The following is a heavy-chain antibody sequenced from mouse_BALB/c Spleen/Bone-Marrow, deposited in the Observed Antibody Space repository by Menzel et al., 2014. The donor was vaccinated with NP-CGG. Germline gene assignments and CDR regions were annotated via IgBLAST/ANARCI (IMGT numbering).Heavy chain of an antibody. CDR3: ARYDYAMDY. Sequence: KASGYTFTNFWINWIKQRPGQGLEWIGRIAPGTGTTYYNEMFKGKATLTVDTSSSTAYIQLSSLSSEDSAVYFCARYDYAMDYWGQGTSVTVSS. D-gene: IGHD2-3*01. J-gene: IGHJ4*01. CDR1: GYTFTNFW. V-gene: IGHV1S41*01. CDR2: IAPGTGTT.